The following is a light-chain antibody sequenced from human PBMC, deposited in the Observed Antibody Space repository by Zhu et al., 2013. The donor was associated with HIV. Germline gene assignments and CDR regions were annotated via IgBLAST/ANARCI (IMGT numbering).Light chain of an antibody. J-gene: IGKJ3*01. CDR2: DAS. CDR3: QQSYILPFS. V-gene: IGKV1-39*01. CDR1: QNIGTS. Sequence: DIQMTQSPSSLSASAGDRVTITCRASQNIGTSLNWYQGKPGRAPKVLIYDASSLQSGVPSRFSGSGSGTDFTLSIRNLQPEDIATYYCQQSYILPFSFGPGPKWIS.